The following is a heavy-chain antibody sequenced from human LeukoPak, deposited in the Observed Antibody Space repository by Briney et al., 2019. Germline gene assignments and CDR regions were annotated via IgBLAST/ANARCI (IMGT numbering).Heavy chain of an antibody. CDR2: IYHSGST. Sequence: SETLSLTCTVSGGSISSGDYYWSWVRQPPGTGLEWIGEIYHSGSTNYNPSLKSRVTISVDKSKNQFSLKLSSVTAADTAVYYCASGAVVAASFDYWGQGTLVTVSS. CDR1: GGSISSGDYY. J-gene: IGHJ4*02. CDR3: ASGAVVAASFDY. V-gene: IGHV4-4*02. D-gene: IGHD2-15*01.